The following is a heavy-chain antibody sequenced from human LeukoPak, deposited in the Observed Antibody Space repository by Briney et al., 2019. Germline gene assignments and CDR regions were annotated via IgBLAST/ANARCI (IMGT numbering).Heavy chain of an antibody. Sequence: GGSLRLSCAASGFTFSRYGMHWVRQAPGKGLEWVAVISYDGSNKYYADSVKGRFTVSRDNSKDMLYLQMNSLRTEDTAIYFCAKDAAKELDSWGQGTLVTVSS. CDR2: ISYDGSNK. CDR1: GFTFSRYG. V-gene: IGHV3-30*18. J-gene: IGHJ4*02. CDR3: AKDAAKELDS.